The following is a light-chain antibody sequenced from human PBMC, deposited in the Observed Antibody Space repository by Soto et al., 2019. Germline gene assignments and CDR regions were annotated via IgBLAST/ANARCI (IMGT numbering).Light chain of an antibody. CDR1: QVISTS. CDR2: AAS. CDR3: QQSYSTTWT. V-gene: IGKV1-39*01. J-gene: IGKJ1*01. Sequence: GESVTITCRASQVISTSLAWYQVKPGKAPKLLIYAASTLESGVPSRFSGSGSETDFTLTISSLQPEDFATYSCQQSYSTTWTFGQGTKVDIK.